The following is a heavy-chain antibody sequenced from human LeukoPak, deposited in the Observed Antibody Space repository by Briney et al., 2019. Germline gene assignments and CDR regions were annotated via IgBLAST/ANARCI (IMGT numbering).Heavy chain of an antibody. CDR1: GFTFSSYT. Sequence: GRSLRLSCAASGFTFSSYTMHWVRQAPGKGLEWVAVISYDGRNKYYADSVKGRFTISRDNPKNTLYLQMNSLRAEDTAVYYCARADRIQLWTPDYWGQGTLVTVSS. J-gene: IGHJ4*02. CDR3: ARADRIQLWTPDY. V-gene: IGHV3-30*04. D-gene: IGHD5-18*01. CDR2: ISYDGRNK.